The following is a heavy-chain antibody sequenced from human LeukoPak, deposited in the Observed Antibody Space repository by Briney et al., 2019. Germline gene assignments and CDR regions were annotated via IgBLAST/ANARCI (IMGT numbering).Heavy chain of an antibody. D-gene: IGHD3-22*01. CDR3: AREDDSSGYYGFDY. CDR2: ISGSGGST. CDR1: EFTFTSFA. Sequence: GGSLRLSCAPPEFTFTSFAISWVRQAPGKGLGWVSAISGSGGSTYYADSVKGRFTIPRDNSKNTLYLQMNSLRAEDTAVYYCAREDDSSGYYGFDYWGQGTLDTVSS. V-gene: IGHV3-23*01. J-gene: IGHJ4*02.